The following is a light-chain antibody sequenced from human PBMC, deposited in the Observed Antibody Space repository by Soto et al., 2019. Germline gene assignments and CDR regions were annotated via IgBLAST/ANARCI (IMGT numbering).Light chain of an antibody. Sequence: QSVLTQPHSASGTPGQRITSSCSGSSSNIGSHTVNWHQQVPGTAPKLLIYSNNERPSGVPDRFSGSKSGTSASLAISGLQSGDEADYYCAAWDDSLNGVIFGGGTKLTVL. CDR1: SSNIGSHT. J-gene: IGLJ2*01. CDR3: AAWDDSLNGVI. CDR2: SNN. V-gene: IGLV1-44*01.